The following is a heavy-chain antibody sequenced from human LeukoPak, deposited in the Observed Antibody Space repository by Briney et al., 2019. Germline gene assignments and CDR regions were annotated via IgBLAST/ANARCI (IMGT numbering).Heavy chain of an antibody. CDR3: ARANGYSYGYQFDY. J-gene: IGHJ4*02. D-gene: IGHD5-18*01. CDR2: IIPIFGTA. CDR1: GGTFSSYA. Sequence: GASVKVSCKASGGTFSSYAISWVRQAPGRGLEWMGGIIPIFGTANYAQKFQGRVTITADESTSTAYMELSSLRSEDTAVHYCARANGYSYGYQFDYWGQGTLVTVSS. V-gene: IGHV1-69*01.